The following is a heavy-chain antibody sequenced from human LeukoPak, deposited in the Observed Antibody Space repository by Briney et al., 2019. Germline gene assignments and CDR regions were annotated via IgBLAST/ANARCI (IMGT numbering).Heavy chain of an antibody. J-gene: IGHJ6*03. Sequence: ASVKVSCKASGGTFSSYAISWVRQAPGQGLEWMGRIIPIFRTANYAQKFQGRVTITTDESTSTAYMELSSLRSEDTAVYYCARSYSSGRAYYYYYYYMDVWGKGTTVTVSS. CDR1: GGTFSSYA. D-gene: IGHD6-19*01. CDR3: ARSYSSGRAYYYYYYYMDV. V-gene: IGHV1-69*05. CDR2: IIPIFRTA.